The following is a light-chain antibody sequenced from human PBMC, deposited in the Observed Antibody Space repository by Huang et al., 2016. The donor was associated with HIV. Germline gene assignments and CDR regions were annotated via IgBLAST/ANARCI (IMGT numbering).Light chain of an antibody. J-gene: IGKJ2*01. CDR1: QNINKY. CDR3: QQSYNIPRT. V-gene: IGKV1-39*01. Sequence: DIRMTQSPSSLSASVGDRVIITCRTSQNINKYLNCYQQMPGKAPKLLIYGTSTLQTGVSSRFGGSGSGTEFTLTIGSLQPEDTAMYFCQQSYNIPRTFGQGT. CDR2: GTS.